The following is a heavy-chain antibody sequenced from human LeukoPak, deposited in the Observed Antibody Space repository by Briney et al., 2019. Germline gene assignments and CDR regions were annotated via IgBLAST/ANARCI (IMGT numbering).Heavy chain of an antibody. CDR3: ATGPSPNWNAPYFDY. J-gene: IGHJ4*02. CDR1: GYTLTELS. CDR2: FDPEDGET. D-gene: IGHD1-1*01. Sequence: ASVKVSCKVSGYTLTELSMHWVRQAPGKGLEWMGGFDPEDGETIYAQKFQRRVTMTEDTSTDTAYMELSSLRSEDTAVYYCATGPSPNWNAPYFDYWGQGTLVTVSS. V-gene: IGHV1-24*01.